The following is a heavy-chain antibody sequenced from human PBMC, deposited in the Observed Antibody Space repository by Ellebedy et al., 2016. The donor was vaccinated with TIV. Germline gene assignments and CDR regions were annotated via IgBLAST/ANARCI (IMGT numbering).Heavy chain of an antibody. Sequence: AASVKVSCKASGGTFSSYAISWVRQAPGQGLEWMGGIIPIFGTANYAQKFQGRVTITADESTSTAYMELSSLRSEDTAVYYCARCGGSCYSISAPLDYWGQGTLVTVSS. CDR1: GGTFSSYA. J-gene: IGHJ4*02. V-gene: IGHV1-69*13. CDR3: ARCGGSCYSISAPLDY. CDR2: IIPIFGTA. D-gene: IGHD2-15*01.